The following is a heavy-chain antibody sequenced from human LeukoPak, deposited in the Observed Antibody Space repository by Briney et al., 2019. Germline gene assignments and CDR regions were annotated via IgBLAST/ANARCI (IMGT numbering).Heavy chain of an antibody. V-gene: IGHV3-48*01. Sequence: GGSLRLSCAASGFTFSSYSMNWVRQAPGKGLEWVSYISRSSSTIYYADSVKGRFTISRDNAKNSLYLQMSCLRAEDTAVYYCARALTYCYGNNGYSLDYWGQGTLVTVSS. CDR2: ISRSSSTI. J-gene: IGHJ4*02. D-gene: IGHD3-22*01. CDR3: ARALTYCYGNNGYSLDY. CDR1: GFTFSSYS.